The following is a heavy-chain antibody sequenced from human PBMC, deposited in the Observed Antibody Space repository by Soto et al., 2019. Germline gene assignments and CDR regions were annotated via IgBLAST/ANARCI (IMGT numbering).Heavy chain of an antibody. Sequence: PGGSLRLSCAASGFDASVNFMTWVRQAPGKGLEWVSAINNAFNTFYADSVTGRFTISRDNSKNTLYLQMNSLRAEDTAVYYCARDRKLQQLGHYYYGMDVWGQGTTVTVSS. CDR2: INNAFNT. D-gene: IGHD6-13*01. CDR3: ARDRKLQQLGHYYYGMDV. J-gene: IGHJ6*02. V-gene: IGHV3-66*01. CDR1: GFDASVNF.